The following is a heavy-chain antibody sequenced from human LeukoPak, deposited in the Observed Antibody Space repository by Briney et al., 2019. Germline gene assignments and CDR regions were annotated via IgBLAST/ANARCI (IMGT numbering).Heavy chain of an antibody. CDR3: ARNYAGSGSYYPFDY. J-gene: IGHJ4*02. CDR1: GFTFSSFW. V-gene: IGHV3-7*01. D-gene: IGHD3-10*01. Sequence: GGSLRLPCAASGFTFSSFWMNWVRQAPGKGLEWVANIKEDGSEKYYVDSVKGRFTISRDNAKNSLYPQMNSLRAEDTAVHYCARNYAGSGSYYPFDYWGQGTLVTVSS. CDR2: IKEDGSEK.